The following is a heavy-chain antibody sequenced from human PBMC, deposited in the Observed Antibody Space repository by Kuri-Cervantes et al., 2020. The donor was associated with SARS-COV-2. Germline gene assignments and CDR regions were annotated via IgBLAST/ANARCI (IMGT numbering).Heavy chain of an antibody. D-gene: IGHD5-18*01. CDR3: ARDYSNYFDY. V-gene: IGHV4-38-2*02. J-gene: IGHJ4*02. CDR2: VYNSGGT. CDR1: GYSISSGYY. Sequence: SETLSLTCTVSGYSISSGYYWGWIRQPPGKGLEWIGCVYNSGGTNYNPSLKGRVTISVDTSKNQISLKMSSVTAADTAVYFCARDYSNYFDYWGQGTLVTVSS.